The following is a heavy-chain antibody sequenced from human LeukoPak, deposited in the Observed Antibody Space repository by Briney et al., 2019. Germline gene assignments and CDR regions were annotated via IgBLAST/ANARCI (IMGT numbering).Heavy chain of an antibody. CDR2: INPNSGGT. D-gene: IGHD6-13*01. CDR1: GYTFTGYY. J-gene: IGHJ4*02. CDR3: AREELAAAGLQGGY. V-gene: IGHV1-2*02. Sequence: ASVKVSCKASGYTFTGYYMHWVRQAPGQGLEWMGWINPNSGGTNYAQKFQGRVTMTRDTSISTAYMELSRLRSDDTAVYYCAREELAAAGLQGGYWGKGTLVTVSS.